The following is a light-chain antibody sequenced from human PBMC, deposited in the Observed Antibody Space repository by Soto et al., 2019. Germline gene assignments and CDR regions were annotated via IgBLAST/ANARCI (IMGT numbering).Light chain of an antibody. V-gene: IGKV2-28*01. J-gene: IGKJ4*01. CDR2: LGS. Sequence: DPVLTQSPLSLPVAPGEPASISCRSSQSLLHTNGYNYLAWYLQKPGQSPQVLIYLGSNRASGVPDRFSGSGSGTDFTLKISRVEAEDAGVYYCMQTLHTPLTFGGGTKLEIK. CDR3: MQTLHTPLT. CDR1: QSLLHTNGYNY.